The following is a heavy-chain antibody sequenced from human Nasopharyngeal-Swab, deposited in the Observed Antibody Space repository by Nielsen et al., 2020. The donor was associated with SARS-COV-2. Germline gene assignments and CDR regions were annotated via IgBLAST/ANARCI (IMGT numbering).Heavy chain of an antibody. V-gene: IGHV5-51*01. J-gene: IGHJ3*02. CDR2: IYPGDSDI. CDR3: ARQSGSYYDIADAFDI. CDR1: GYSFTNYW. Sequence: GASLKISCQGSGYSFTNYWIGWVRQMPGKGLEWMGIIYPGDSDIRYSPSFQGQVTISADKSISTAYLQWSSLKASDTAMYYCARQSGSYYDIADAFDIWGQGTMVTVSS. D-gene: IGHD1-26*01.